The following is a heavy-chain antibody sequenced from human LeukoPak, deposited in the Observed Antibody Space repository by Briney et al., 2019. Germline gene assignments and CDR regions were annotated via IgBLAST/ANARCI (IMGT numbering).Heavy chain of an antibody. J-gene: IGHJ6*03. CDR2: IYYSGST. Sequence: SETLSLTCTVSGGSISSYYWSWIRQPPGKGLEWIGYIYYSGSTNYNPSLKSRVTISVDTSKNQFSLKLSSVTAADTAVYYCARILYYYYYMDVWGKGTTVTGSS. V-gene: IGHV4-59*01. CDR1: GGSISSYY. CDR3: ARILYYYYYMDV.